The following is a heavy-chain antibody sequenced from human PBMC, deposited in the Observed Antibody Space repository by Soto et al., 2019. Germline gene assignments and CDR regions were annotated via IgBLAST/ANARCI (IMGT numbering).Heavy chain of an antibody. J-gene: IGHJ4*02. CDR2: ISAHNGNT. V-gene: IGHV1-18*01. CDR1: GYGFTTYG. CDR3: ARGRYGDY. D-gene: IGHD1-1*01. Sequence: QIHLVQSGAEVKKPGASVKVSCKGSGYGFTTYGITWVRQAPGQGLEWTAWISAHNGNTNYAQKLQGRVTVTRDTSTSTAYRELRSLRSDDTAVYYCARGRYGDYWGQGALVTVSS.